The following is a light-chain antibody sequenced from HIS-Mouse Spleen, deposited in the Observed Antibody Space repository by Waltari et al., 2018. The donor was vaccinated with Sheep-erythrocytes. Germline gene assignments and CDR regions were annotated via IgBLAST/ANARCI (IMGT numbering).Light chain of an antibody. CDR2: DVS. Sequence: QSALTQPRSVSGSPGQSVTISCTGTSSDVGGYNYVSWYQQHPGKAPKLMIYDVSKRPSAFPDRFSGSKSGNTASLTISGLQAEDEADYYCCSYAGSYNHVFATGTKVTVL. J-gene: IGLJ1*01. V-gene: IGLV2-11*01. CDR3: CSYAGSYNHV. CDR1: SSDVGGYNY.